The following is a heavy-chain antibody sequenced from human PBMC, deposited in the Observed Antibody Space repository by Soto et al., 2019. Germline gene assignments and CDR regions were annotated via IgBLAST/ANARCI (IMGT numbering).Heavy chain of an antibody. V-gene: IGHV4-39*01. D-gene: IGHD5-12*01. CDR1: GDSISSGGYY. CDR3: ASRLGYGYAMDV. J-gene: IGHJ6*02. Sequence: QLQLQQSGPGLVKPSETLSLSCSVSGDSISSGGYYWVWIRQPPGKGLEWIGSLYYDGNTFYNASLNRRLTISRDTSKNQFSLKLSSVTAADTAVYYCASRLGYGYAMDVWGQGTTVTVSS. CDR2: LYYDGNT.